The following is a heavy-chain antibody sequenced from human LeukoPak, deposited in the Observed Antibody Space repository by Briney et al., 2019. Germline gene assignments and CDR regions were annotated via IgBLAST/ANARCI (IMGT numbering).Heavy chain of an antibody. CDR3: ATRYSSSWDYYYYYGMDV. J-gene: IGHJ6*02. D-gene: IGHD6-13*01. Sequence: SQTLSLTCTVSGGSISSGSYYWSWIRQPAGKGLEWIGRIYTSGSTNYNPSLKSRVTISVDTSKNQFSLKLSFVTAADTAVYYCATRYSSSWDYYYYYGMDVWGQGTTVTVSS. CDR1: GGSISSGSYY. V-gene: IGHV4-61*02. CDR2: IYTSGST.